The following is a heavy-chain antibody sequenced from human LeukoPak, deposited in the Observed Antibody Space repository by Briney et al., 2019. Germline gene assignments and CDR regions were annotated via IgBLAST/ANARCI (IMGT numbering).Heavy chain of an antibody. CDR2: ISGSGGST. Sequence: ETLSLTCAVSGGSISSSNWWSWVRQAPGKGLEWVSAISGSGGSTYYADSVKGRFTISRDNSKNTLYLQMNSLRAEDTAVYYCAKDVTMIVVVTGPLDYWGQGTLVTVSS. J-gene: IGHJ4*02. D-gene: IGHD3-22*01. V-gene: IGHV3-23*01. CDR3: AKDVTMIVVVTGPLDY. CDR1: GGSISSSN.